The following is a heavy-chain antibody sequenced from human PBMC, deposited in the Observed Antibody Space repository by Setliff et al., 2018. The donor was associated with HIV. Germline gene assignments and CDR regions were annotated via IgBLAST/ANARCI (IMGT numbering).Heavy chain of an antibody. D-gene: IGHD2-2*01. CDR1: GGSLDNYY. Sequence: PSETLSLTCAVYGGSLDNYYWTWIRQPPGRGLEWIGEITDGGDTACNSSLQSRLTISLDTSKKQFALKLHSMTAADTAVYYCARGSSCSSSSCYLYYYYYYGVDVWGPGTAVTVSS. J-gene: IGHJ6*02. CDR2: ITDGGDT. V-gene: IGHV4-34*01. CDR3: ARGSSCSSSSCYLYYYYYYGVDV.